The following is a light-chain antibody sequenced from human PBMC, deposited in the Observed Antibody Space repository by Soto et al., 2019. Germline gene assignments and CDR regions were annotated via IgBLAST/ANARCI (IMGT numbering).Light chain of an antibody. J-gene: IGLJ2*01. Sequence: QTVVTQPPSVSGAPGQRVTISCTGSSSNIGAGYDVHWYQQLPGTAPKLLIYGNSNRPSGVPDRFSGSKSGTSASLAITGLRAEDEADYYGPSYSSSLSGSVFGGGTKLTVL. CDR3: PSYSSSLSGSV. CDR1: SSNIGAGYD. CDR2: GNS. V-gene: IGLV1-40*01.